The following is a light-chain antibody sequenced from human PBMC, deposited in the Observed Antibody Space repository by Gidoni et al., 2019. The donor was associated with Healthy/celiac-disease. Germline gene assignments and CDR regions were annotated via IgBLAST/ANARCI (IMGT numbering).Light chain of an antibody. J-gene: IGKJ2*01. Sequence: DIQMTQSPSSLSASVGHRVTIPCRASHSISSYLNWYQQKQGKAPKLLIYAATSLQSGVPTRFSGSGSGTYITLTISSLQPEDFATYYCQQSYSTPYTFGQXTKLEIK. V-gene: IGKV1-39*01. CDR2: AAT. CDR3: QQSYSTPYT. CDR1: HSISSY.